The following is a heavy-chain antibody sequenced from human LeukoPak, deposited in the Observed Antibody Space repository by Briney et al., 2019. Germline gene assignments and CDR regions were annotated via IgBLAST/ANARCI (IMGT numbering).Heavy chain of an antibody. CDR2: IYPGDSDT. J-gene: IGHJ4*02. V-gene: IGHV5-51*01. D-gene: IGHD3-22*01. CDR1: GYSFTSYW. Sequence: GESLKISCKGSGYSFTSYWIGWVRQMPGKGLEWMGIIYPGDSDTRYSPSFQGQVTISADKSISTAYLQWSSLKASDTAMYYCARVVSTYYFDSSGYPYYFDYWGQGTLVTVSS. CDR3: ARVVSTYYFDSSGYPYYFDY.